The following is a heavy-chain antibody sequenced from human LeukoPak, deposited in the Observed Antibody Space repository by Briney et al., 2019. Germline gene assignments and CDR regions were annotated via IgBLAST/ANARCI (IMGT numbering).Heavy chain of an antibody. CDR3: ASFSGLDCSSTSCSPLEY. V-gene: IGHV1-2*02. CDR1: GYTFTGYY. D-gene: IGHD2-2*01. J-gene: IGHJ4*02. CDR2: INPNSGGT. Sequence: ASVKVSCKASGYTFTGYYMHWVRQAAGQGLEWMGWINPNSGGTNYAQKFQGRVTMTRDTSISTAYMELSRLRSDDTAVYYCASFSGLDCSSTSCSPLEYWGQGTLVTVSS.